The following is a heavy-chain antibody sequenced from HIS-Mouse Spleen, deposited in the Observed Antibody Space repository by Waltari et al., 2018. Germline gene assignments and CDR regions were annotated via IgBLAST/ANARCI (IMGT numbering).Heavy chain of an antibody. CDR1: GYSIRSGSY. CDR2: IYHSGST. V-gene: IGHV4-38-2*02. CDR3: ARALEYSSSWYYYYYGMDV. J-gene: IGHJ6*02. D-gene: IGHD6-13*01. Sequence: QVQLQESGPGLVKPSETLSLTGTVSGYSIRSGSYWGWIRQPPGKGLEWIGSIYHSGSTYYNPSLKSRVTISVDTSKNQFSLKLSSVTAADTAVYYCARALEYSSSWYYYYYGMDVWGQGTTVTVSS.